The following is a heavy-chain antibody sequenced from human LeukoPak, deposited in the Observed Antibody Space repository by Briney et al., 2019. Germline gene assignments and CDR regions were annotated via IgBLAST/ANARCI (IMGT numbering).Heavy chain of an antibody. Sequence: PSQTPSLTCTVSDGSISSYYWGWIPQPPRKGLEWIGYIHDGVSPNYNPSLKSRVTISLDTSKNQFSLKLTSVTAADTAVYYCAGKRTTSDYWGQGTLVTVSS. V-gene: IGHV4-59*01. CDR3: AGKRTTSDY. CDR1: DGSISSYY. D-gene: IGHD2/OR15-2a*01. J-gene: IGHJ4*02. CDR2: IHDGVSP.